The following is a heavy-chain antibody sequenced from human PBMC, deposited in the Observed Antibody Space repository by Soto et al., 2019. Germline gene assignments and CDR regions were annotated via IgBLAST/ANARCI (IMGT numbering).Heavy chain of an antibody. CDR3: ARVAVAALYFDY. J-gene: IGHJ4*02. V-gene: IGHV4-34*01. D-gene: IGHD6-19*01. CDR2: INHSGST. CDR1: GGSFSGYY. Sequence: SETLSLTCAVYGGSFSGYYWSWIRQPPGKGLEWIGEINHSGSTNYNPSLKSRVTISVDTSKNQFSLKLSSVTAADTAVYYCARVAVAALYFDYWGQGTLVTAPQ.